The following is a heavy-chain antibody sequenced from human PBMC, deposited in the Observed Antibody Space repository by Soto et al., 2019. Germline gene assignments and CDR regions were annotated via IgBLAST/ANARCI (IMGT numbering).Heavy chain of an antibody. V-gene: IGHV3-30-3*01. CDR1: GFTFSSYA. J-gene: IGHJ2*01. CDR3: ARDWGSSSSDFDL. CDR2: ISYDGSNK. D-gene: IGHD6-6*01. Sequence: QVQLVESGGGVVQPGRSLRLSCAASGFTFSSYAMHWVRQAPGKGLEWVAVISYDGSNKYYADSVKGRFTISRDNSKNTLYLQMNSLRAEDTAVYYCARDWGSSSSDFDLWGRGTLVTVSS.